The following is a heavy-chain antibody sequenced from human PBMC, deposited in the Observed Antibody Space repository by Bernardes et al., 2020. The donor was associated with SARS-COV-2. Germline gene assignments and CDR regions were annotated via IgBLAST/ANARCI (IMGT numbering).Heavy chain of an antibody. J-gene: IGHJ4*01. V-gene: IGHV3-48*03. D-gene: IGHD6-13*01. Sequence: RVRTIYYSDSVKCRFTISRDNAKNLLYLQMNSLRAEDTAVYYCARYSSSCFDYWG. CDR3: ARYSSSCFDY. CDR2: RVRTI.